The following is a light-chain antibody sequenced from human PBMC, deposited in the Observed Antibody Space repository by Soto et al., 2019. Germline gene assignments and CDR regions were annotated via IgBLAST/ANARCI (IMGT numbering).Light chain of an antibody. V-gene: IGLV3-21*02. Sequence: SYELTQPPSVSVAPGQTARITCGGKIIGSKSVHWYQQKPGQAPVLVFYDDSDRPSRITERFSGSNSGITATLTISTVEAGDEADYYCQVVNSSSDHYVFGTWTKVTVL. CDR2: DDS. CDR3: QVVNSSSDHYV. J-gene: IGLJ1*01. CDR1: IIGSKS.